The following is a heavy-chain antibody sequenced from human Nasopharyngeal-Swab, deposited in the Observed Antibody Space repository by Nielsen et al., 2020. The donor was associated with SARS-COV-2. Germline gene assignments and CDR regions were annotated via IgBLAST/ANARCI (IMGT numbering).Heavy chain of an antibody. J-gene: IGHJ5*02. CDR3: ARDFSYGSGSGWFDP. Sequence: LSLTCAASGFTFSSYSMNWVRPAPGKGLEWVSSISSSSSYIYYADSVKGRFTISRDNAKNSLYLQMNSLRAEDTAVYYCARDFSYGSGSGWFDPWGQGTLVTVSS. CDR2: ISSSSSYI. CDR1: GFTFSSYS. V-gene: IGHV3-21*01. D-gene: IGHD3-10*01.